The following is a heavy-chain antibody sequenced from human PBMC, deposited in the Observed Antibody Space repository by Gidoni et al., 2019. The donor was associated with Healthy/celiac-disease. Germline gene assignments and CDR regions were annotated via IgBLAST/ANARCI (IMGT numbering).Heavy chain of an antibody. J-gene: IGHJ6*02. CDR2: ISSNGGSP. Sequence: EVPLVESGGGLVQPGGSLRLSCSASGFPFSSYAMPWVRQAPGKGLGYVSAISSNGGSPYYADSVKGRFTISRDNSKNTLYLQMSSLRAEDTAVYYCVNDRITIFGVEDVYGMDVWGQGTTVTVSS. V-gene: IGHV3-64D*06. CDR1: GFPFSSYA. D-gene: IGHD3-3*01. CDR3: VNDRITIFGVEDVYGMDV.